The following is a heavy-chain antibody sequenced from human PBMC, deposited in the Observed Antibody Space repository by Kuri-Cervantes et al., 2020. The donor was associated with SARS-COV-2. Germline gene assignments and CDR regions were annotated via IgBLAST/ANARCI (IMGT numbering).Heavy chain of an antibody. Sequence: GESLKISCAASGFTFSSYDMHWVRQATGKGLEWVSAIGTAGDPYYPGSVKGRFTISRDNAKNSLYLQMNSLRAEDTAVYYCARDGWTYCGGDCYYDGYFDYWGQGTLVTVSS. V-gene: IGHV3-13*05. CDR3: ARDGWTYCGGDCYYDGYFDY. CDR1: GFTFSSYD. J-gene: IGHJ4*02. CDR2: IGTAGDP. D-gene: IGHD2-21*01.